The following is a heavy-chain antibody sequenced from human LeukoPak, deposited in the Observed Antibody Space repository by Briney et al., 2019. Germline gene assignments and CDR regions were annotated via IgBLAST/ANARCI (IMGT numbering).Heavy chain of an antibody. CDR1: GYTFTSYD. J-gene: IGHJ6*03. CDR3: ARGERVVVAATDYYYMDV. D-gene: IGHD2-15*01. Sequence: ASVKVSCKASGYTFTSYDINWVRQATGQGLEWMGWMNPNSGNTGYAQKFQGRVTMTRNTSISTAYIELSSLRSEDTAVYYCARGERVVVAATDYYYMDVWGKGTTVTVSS. CDR2: MNPNSGNT. V-gene: IGHV1-8*01.